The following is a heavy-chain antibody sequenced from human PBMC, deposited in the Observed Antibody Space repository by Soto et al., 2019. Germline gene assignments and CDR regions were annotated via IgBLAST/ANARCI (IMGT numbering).Heavy chain of an antibody. J-gene: IGHJ6*03. D-gene: IGHD6-19*01. Sequence: GPTLVNPTESLTLTCTVSGFSLSNGKVGVSWIRQPPGKALEWLAHIFSNDEKSYRTSLKSRLTISEDTSKSQVVLTMTNVDPVDTATYYCARILFGRSVAGGYFYMDVWGKGTTVTVSS. CDR1: GFSLSNGKVG. CDR3: ARILFGRSVAGGYFYMDV. V-gene: IGHV2-26*01. CDR2: IFSNDEK.